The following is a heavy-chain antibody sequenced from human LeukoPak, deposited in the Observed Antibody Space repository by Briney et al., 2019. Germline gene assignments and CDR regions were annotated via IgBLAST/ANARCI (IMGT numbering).Heavy chain of an antibody. Sequence: GASVKVSCKASGYIFTSYNMYWVRQAPGQGLEWMGIINSSGGSTNYAQKFQGRVTMTRDTSTSTVYMELSSLRSEDTAVYYCARFAVHRRLTVVGQFGLDYWGQGTLVTVSS. CDR3: ARFAVHRRLTVVGQFGLDY. D-gene: IGHD6-19*01. CDR1: GYIFTSYN. V-gene: IGHV1-46*01. J-gene: IGHJ4*02. CDR2: INSSGGST.